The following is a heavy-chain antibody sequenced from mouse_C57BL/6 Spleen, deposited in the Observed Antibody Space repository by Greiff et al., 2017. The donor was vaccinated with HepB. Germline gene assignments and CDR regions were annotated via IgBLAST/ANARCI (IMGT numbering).Heavy chain of an antibody. CDR1: GYTFTSYW. CDR2: IDPSDSYT. Sequence: QVQLQQPGAELVMPGASVKLSCKASGYTFTSYWMHWVKQRPGQGLEWIGEIDPSDSYTNYNQKFKGKSTLTVDKSSSTAYMQLSSLTSEDSAVYYCARSGQLSPYYFDGWGQGTTLTVSS. V-gene: IGHV1-69*01. D-gene: IGHD3-2*02. CDR3: ARSGQLSPYYFDG. J-gene: IGHJ2*01.